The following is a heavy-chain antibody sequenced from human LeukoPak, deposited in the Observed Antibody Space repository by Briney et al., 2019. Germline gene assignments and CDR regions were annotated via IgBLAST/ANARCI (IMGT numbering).Heavy chain of an antibody. CDR1: GFTFSSYA. CDR2: ISGSGGST. CDR3: ATKKYYYDSSGYYSTFDY. D-gene: IGHD3-22*01. Sequence: GGSLRLSCAASGFTFSSYAMSWVRQAPGKGLEWVSAISGSGGSTYYADSVKGRFTISRDNSKNTLYLQMNSLRAEDTAVYYCATKKYYYDSSGYYSTFDYWGQGTLVTVSS. J-gene: IGHJ4*02. V-gene: IGHV3-23*01.